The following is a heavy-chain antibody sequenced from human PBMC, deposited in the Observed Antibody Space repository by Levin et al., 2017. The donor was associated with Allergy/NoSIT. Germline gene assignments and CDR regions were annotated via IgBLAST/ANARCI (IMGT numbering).Heavy chain of an antibody. J-gene: IGHJ5*02. CDR1: GGSVSSGSYY. Sequence: SETLSLTCTVSGGSVSSGSYYWSWIRQPPGTGLEWIGYIYYSGSTNYNPSLKSRVTISVDTSKNQFSLKLSSVTAADTAVYYCASTFYDILTGTQSPFDPWGQGTLVTVSS. V-gene: IGHV4-61*01. D-gene: IGHD3-9*01. CDR2: IYYSGST. CDR3: ASTFYDILTGTQSPFDP.